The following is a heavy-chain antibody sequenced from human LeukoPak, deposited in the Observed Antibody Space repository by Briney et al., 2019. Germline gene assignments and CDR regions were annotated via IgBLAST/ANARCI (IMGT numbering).Heavy chain of an antibody. CDR2: INHSGST. D-gene: IGHD3-10*01. J-gene: IGHJ4*02. V-gene: IGHV4-34*01. Sequence: SETLSLTCAVYGGSFSGYYWSWIRQPPGKGLEWIGEINHSGSTNYNPSLKSRVTISVDTSKNQFSLKLSSATAADTAVYYCARWYYYGSGSSQWGQGTLVTVSS. CDR3: ARWYYYGSGSSQ. CDR1: GGSFSGYY.